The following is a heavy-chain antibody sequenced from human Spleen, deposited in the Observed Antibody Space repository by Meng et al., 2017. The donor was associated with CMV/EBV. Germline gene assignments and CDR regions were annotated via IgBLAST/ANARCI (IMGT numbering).Heavy chain of an antibody. V-gene: IGHV1-69*01. J-gene: IGHJ4*02. CDR3: ARACSSTNCLIYFDH. CDR1: TFTGYS. D-gene: IGHD2-2*01. CDR2: IVPAFGVV. Sequence: TFTGYSIPWVRPAPGQGLAWRGGIVPAFGVVESAQKFQGRLTITADESMSTAYMELSSLRSEDTALYYCARACSSTNCLIYFDHWGQGTVVTVSS.